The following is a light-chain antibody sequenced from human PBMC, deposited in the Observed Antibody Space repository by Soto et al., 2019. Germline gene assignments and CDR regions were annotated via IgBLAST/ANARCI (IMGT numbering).Light chain of an antibody. J-gene: IGKJ1*01. V-gene: IGKV1-33*01. CDR2: DVS. Sequence: DIQITHSPPSLSVSVGDRVTITCQASQDISNYLHWFQQKPGKAPQLLIFDVSNLQTGVPSRFSGGGSGTDFALTISSLEPEDIATYYCQHYNSYSEAFGQGTKA. CDR1: QDISNY. CDR3: QHYNSYSEA.